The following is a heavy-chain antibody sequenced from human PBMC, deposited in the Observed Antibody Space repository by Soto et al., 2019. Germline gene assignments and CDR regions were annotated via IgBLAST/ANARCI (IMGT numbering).Heavy chain of an antibody. CDR1: GCSKIRDGYY. J-gene: IGHJ1*01. Sequence: TLALTCTVSGCSKIRDGYYWSWIRQHPGKGLEWIAYISYSGSSYSNPSLKSRVTTSADTSKNQFSLRLTSVTAADTAVYFCARATPAGSADFWGHGTLVTVSS. D-gene: IGHD2-2*01. V-gene: IGHV4-31*03. CDR2: ISYSGSS. CDR3: ARATPAGSADF.